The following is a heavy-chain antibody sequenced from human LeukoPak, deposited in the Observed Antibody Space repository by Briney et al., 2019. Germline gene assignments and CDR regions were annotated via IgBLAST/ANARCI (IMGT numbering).Heavy chain of an antibody. CDR2: ISGSGGST. D-gene: IGHD3-3*01. CDR1: GFTFSSYA. J-gene: IGHJ4*02. Sequence: GGSLRLSCAASGFTFSSYAISWVRQAPGKGLEWVSAISGSGGSTYYADSVKGRFTISRDNSKNTLYLQMNSLRAEDTAVYYCAKFPESDYDFWSGPFDYWGQGTLVTVSS. V-gene: IGHV3-23*01. CDR3: AKFPESDYDFWSGPFDY.